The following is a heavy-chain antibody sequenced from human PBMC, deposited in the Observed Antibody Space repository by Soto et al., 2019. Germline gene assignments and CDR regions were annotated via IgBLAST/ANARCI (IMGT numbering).Heavy chain of an antibody. CDR3: ASYGSGSYYNGYYFDY. Sequence: QVQLQQWGAGLLKPSETLSLTCAVYGGSFSAYYWSWIRQSPGKGLEWIGEIHHSGSTNYKPSLKSRVNISLDTSKNQFSLELRSVTAADTAVYYCASYGSGSYYNGYYFDYWGQGTLVTVSS. V-gene: IGHV4-34*01. CDR2: IHHSGST. CDR1: GGSFSAYY. D-gene: IGHD3-10*01. J-gene: IGHJ4*02.